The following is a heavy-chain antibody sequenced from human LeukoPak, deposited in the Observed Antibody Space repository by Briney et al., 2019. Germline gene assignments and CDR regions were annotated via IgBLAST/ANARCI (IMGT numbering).Heavy chain of an antibody. Sequence: TGGSLRLSCAAFGFTVSVNYMSWVRQAPGKGLECVSVIYSGGNTYYADSVKGRFTISRDNSKNTLYLQMNSLRAEDTAVYYCARADYNCSGGSCSSGWFDPWGQGTLVTVSS. J-gene: IGHJ5*02. CDR2: IYSGGNT. CDR1: GFTVSVNY. CDR3: ARADYNCSGGSCSSGWFDP. V-gene: IGHV3-66*02. D-gene: IGHD2-15*01.